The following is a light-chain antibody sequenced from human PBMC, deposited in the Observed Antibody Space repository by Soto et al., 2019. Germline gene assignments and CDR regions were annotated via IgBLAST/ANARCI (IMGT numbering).Light chain of an antibody. J-gene: IGKJ5*01. Sequence: EIVMTQSPATLSLSPGERATLSCRASQSVSTFLAWYQHKPGQAPRLLIYGASSRATGIPDRFSGSGSGTDFTLTISSLQPEDFATYYCQQSYSTPPSFGQGTRLEIK. V-gene: IGKV3D-15*01. CDR1: QSVSTF. CDR3: QQSYSTPPS. CDR2: GAS.